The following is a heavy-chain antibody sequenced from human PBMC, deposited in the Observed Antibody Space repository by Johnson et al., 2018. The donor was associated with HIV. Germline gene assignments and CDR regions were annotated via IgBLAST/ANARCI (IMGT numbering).Heavy chain of an antibody. CDR1: GFTFDDYT. Sequence: VQLVESGGVVVQPGGSLRLSCAASGFTFDDYTMHWVRQAPGKGLEWVSLISWDGGSTYYADSVKGRFTISSDNSKNSLYLQMNILRTEDTALYYCAKDMGGYCSSTSCYLEAFDIWGQGTMVTVSS. CDR2: ISWDGGST. D-gene: IGHD2-2*01. V-gene: IGHV3-43*01. J-gene: IGHJ3*02. CDR3: AKDMGGYCSSTSCYLEAFDI.